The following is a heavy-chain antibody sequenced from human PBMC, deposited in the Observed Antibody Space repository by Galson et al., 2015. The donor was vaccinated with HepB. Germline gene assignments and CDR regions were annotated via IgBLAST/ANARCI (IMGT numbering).Heavy chain of an antibody. CDR1: GFTFDDYA. CDR2: ISWNSGSV. J-gene: IGHJ6*02. Sequence: SLRLSCAASGFTFDDYAMHWVRQAPGKGLEWVSGISWNSGSVGYADSVKGRFTISRDNAKNSLYLQMNSLRAEDTALYYCAKDLEGGGGYSWDLMDVWGQGTTVTVSS. D-gene: IGHD5-18*01. V-gene: IGHV3-9*01. CDR3: AKDLEGGGGYSWDLMDV.